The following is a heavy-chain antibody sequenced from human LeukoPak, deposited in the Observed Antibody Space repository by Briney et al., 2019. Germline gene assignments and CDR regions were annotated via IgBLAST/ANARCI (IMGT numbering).Heavy chain of an antibody. CDR2: IKSKTDGGTT. CDR3: TTDITAVFY. J-gene: IGHJ4*02. CDR1: GFTFSDAW. V-gene: IGHV3-15*01. Sequence: RTGGSLRVSFAVSGFTFSDAWMNWVRQAPGKGLEWVGRIKSKTDGGTTDYAAPVKGRFTISRDDSENTLYLQMSSLKTEDTAVYYCTTDITAVFYWGQGTLVTVSS. D-gene: IGHD1-20*01.